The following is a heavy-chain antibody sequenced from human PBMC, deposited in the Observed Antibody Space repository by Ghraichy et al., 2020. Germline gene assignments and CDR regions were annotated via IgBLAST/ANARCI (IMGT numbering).Heavy chain of an antibody. V-gene: IGHV3-53*01. Sequence: GGSLRLSCAASGFTVSSNYMSWVRQAPGKGLEWVSVIYSGGNTYSADSVKGRFTISRDNSKNTLYLQMNTLRAEDTAVYYCARKFYYDSSGSDAFDIWGQGTMVTVSS. J-gene: IGHJ3*02. CDR3: ARKFYYDSSGSDAFDI. D-gene: IGHD3-22*01. CDR1: GFTVSSNY. CDR2: IYSGGNT.